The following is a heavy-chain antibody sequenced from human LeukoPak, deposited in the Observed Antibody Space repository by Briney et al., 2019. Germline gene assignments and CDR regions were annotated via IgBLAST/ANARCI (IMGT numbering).Heavy chain of an antibody. J-gene: IGHJ6*02. D-gene: IGHD3-16*02. CDR1: GGSFSGYY. CDR3: ARGRGYDYVWGSYRKYYYGMDV. V-gene: IGHV4-34*01. Sequence: SGILSLTCAVYGGSFSGYYWSWIRQPPGKGLEWIGEINHSGSTNYNPSLKSRVTISVDTSKNQFSLKLSSVTAADTAVYYCARGRGYDYVWGSYRKYYYGMDVWGQGTTVTVSS. CDR2: INHSGST.